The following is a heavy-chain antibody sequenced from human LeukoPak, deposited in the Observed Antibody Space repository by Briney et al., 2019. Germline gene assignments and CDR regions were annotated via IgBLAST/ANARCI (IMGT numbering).Heavy chain of an antibody. J-gene: IGHJ4*02. D-gene: IGHD6-19*01. CDR3: ARDNIAVAGTGPGYFDY. Sequence: SVNVSFKASGGTFSSYAISWVRQAPGQGLEWMGGIIPIFGTANYAQKFQGRVTITADESTSTAYMELSSLRSEDTAVYYCARDNIAVAGTGPGYFDYWGQGTLVTVSS. CDR1: GGTFSSYA. CDR2: IIPIFGTA. V-gene: IGHV1-69*13.